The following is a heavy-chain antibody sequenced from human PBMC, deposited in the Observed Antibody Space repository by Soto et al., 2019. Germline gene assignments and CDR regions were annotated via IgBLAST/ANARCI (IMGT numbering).Heavy chain of an antibody. CDR2: ISGSGGST. V-gene: IGHV3-23*01. J-gene: IGHJ4*02. Sequence: QPGGSLRLSCAASGFTFSSYAMSWVRQAPGKGLEWVSAISGSGGSTYYADSVKGRFTISRDNSKNTLYLQMNSLRAEDTAVYYCATDKSSSGWEIDYWGQGTLVTVSS. D-gene: IGHD6-19*01. CDR1: GFTFSSYA. CDR3: ATDKSSSGWEIDY.